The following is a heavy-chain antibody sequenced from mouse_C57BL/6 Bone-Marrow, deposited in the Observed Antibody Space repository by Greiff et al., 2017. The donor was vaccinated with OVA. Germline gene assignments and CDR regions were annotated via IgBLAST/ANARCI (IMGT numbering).Heavy chain of an antibody. V-gene: IGHV5-16*01. CDR2: INYDGSST. CDR3: AREDGSSKGWFAY. J-gene: IGHJ3*01. Sequence: EVKLMESEGGLVQPGSSMKLSCTASGFTFSDYYMAWVRQVPEKGLEWVANINYDGSSTYYLDSLKSRFIISRDNAKNILYLQMSSLKSEDTATYYCAREDGSSKGWFAYWGQGTLVTVSA. CDR1: GFTFSDYY. D-gene: IGHD1-1*01.